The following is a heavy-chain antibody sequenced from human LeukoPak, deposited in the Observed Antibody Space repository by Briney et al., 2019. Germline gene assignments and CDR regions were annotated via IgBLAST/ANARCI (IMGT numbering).Heavy chain of an antibody. CDR3: ARSRAYGGGDYFDY. J-gene: IGHJ4*02. V-gene: IGHV1-69*05. CDR2: IIPIFGTA. CDR1: GGTFSSYA. D-gene: IGHD3-16*01. Sequence: SVKVSCKASGGTFSSYAISWVRQAPGQGLEWMGGIIPIFGTANYAQKFQGRVTMTRDTSTSTVYMELSSLRSEDTAVYYCARSRAYGGGDYFDYWGQGTLVTVSS.